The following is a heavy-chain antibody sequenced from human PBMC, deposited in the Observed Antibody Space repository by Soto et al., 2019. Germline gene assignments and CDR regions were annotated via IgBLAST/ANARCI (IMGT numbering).Heavy chain of an antibody. CDR3: ARDHRPIDSNYDYYYYMDV. D-gene: IGHD4-4*01. J-gene: IGHJ6*03. V-gene: IGHV3-66*01. CDR1: GFTVSSNY. Sequence: GGSLRLSCAASGFTVSSNYMSWVRQAPGKGLEWVSVIYSGGSTYYADSVKGRFTISRDNSKNTLYLQMNSLRAEDTAVYYCARDHRPIDSNYDYYYYMDVWGKGTTVTVSS. CDR2: IYSGGST.